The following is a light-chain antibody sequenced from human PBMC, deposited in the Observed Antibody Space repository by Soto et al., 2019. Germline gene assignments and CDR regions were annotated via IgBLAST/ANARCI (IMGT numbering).Light chain of an antibody. Sequence: QSVLTQSPSASGTPGQRVTISCSGSSAHSGGNTVNWYQHLPGAAPNLLIYTNSQRPSGVPDRFSGSRSGTSASLAISGLQSEDGADYCCAAWDDSLNGLVLFGGGTKLTVL. CDR3: AAWDDSLNGLVL. CDR2: TNS. V-gene: IGLV1-44*01. CDR1: SAHSGGNT. J-gene: IGLJ2*01.